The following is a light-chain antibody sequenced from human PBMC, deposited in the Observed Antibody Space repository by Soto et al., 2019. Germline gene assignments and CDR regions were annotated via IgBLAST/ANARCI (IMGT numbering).Light chain of an antibody. Sequence: DIQMTQSPSTLSPSAGDRVTITCRASQSIGTSLAWYKQKPGKAPDVLIYKASTLETGVPSRFSGSGSGTEFTLTITSLQPDDFATYYCQQYKSYPVTFGGGTKVEIK. V-gene: IGKV1-5*03. J-gene: IGKJ4*01. CDR1: QSIGTS. CDR3: QQYKSYPVT. CDR2: KAS.